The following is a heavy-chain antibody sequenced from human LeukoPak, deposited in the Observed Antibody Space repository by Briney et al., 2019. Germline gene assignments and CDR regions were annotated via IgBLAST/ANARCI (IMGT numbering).Heavy chain of an antibody. CDR2: IYTSGST. D-gene: IGHD5-12*01. CDR3: ARVKWLRSGGLFDY. Sequence: KPSETLSLTCTVSGGSISSYYWSWIRQPAGKGLEWIGRIYTSGSTSYNPSLKSRVTMSVDTSKNQFSLKLSSVTAADTAVYYCARVKWLRSGGLFDYWGQGTLVTVSS. V-gene: IGHV4-4*07. J-gene: IGHJ4*02. CDR1: GGSISSYY.